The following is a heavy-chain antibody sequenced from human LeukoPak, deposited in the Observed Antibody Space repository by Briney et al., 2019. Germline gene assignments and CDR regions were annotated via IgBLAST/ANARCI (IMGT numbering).Heavy chain of an antibody. D-gene: IGHD3-22*01. CDR3: AKAPTPLYYYDSSGYDY. Sequence: GGSLRLSCAASGFTFSSYAMSWVRQAPGKGLEWVSAISGSGGSTYYADSVKGRFTISRDNSKNTLYLQMNSLRAEDTAVYYCAKAPTPLYYYDSSGYDYWGQGTLVTVSS. J-gene: IGHJ4*02. CDR2: ISGSGGST. CDR1: GFTFSSYA. V-gene: IGHV3-23*01.